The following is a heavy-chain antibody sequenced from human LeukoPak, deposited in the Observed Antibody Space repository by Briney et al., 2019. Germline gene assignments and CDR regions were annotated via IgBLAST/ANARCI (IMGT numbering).Heavy chain of an antibody. CDR2: INGDGTTT. CDR1: GFTFSSYA. D-gene: IGHD1-26*01. CDR3: ARRWYTGTYYYFDL. J-gene: IGHJ4*02. V-gene: IGHV3-74*01. Sequence: GGSLRLSCAASGFTFSSYAMSWVRQAPGKGLVWVSRINGDGTTTSYADSVKGRFTISRVNAKSTLYLEMDSLRAEDTAIYYCARRWYTGTYYYFDLWGQGTLVTVSS.